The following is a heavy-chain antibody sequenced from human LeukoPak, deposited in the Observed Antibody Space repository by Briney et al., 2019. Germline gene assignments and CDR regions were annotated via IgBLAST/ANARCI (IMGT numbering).Heavy chain of an antibody. CDR3: VKDTGRGDF. Sequence: PGGSLRLSCAASGFIFRNYGMHWVRQAPGKGLEWVAFLLNDESEIFYADSVKGRFTISRDNSKNTLYLQMSSLRDEDTAVYYCVKDTGRGDFWGQGTQVTVSS. J-gene: IGHJ4*02. V-gene: IGHV3-30*02. CDR1: GFIFRNYG. CDR2: LLNDESEI. D-gene: IGHD1-14*01.